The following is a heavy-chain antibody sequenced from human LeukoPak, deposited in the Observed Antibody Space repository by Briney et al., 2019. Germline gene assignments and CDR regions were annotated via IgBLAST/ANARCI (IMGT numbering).Heavy chain of an antibody. CDR2: VYPSGGF. Sequence: RPSETLSLTCTVSGGSISGYDWGWIRQPAGKGLEWIGRVYPSGGFTSNPSLKSRITMSVGKSQNQFSLNLSSVTAADTAVYYCARDSPPRIAAAGTDWYFDLWGRGTLVTVSS. V-gene: IGHV4-4*07. D-gene: IGHD6-13*01. J-gene: IGHJ2*01. CDR1: GGSISGYD. CDR3: ARDSPPRIAAAGTDWYFDL.